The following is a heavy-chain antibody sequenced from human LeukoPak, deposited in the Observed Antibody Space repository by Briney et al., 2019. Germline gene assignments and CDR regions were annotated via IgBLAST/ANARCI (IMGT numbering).Heavy chain of an antibody. V-gene: IGHV3-30-3*01. CDR1: GFTFSSYA. Sequence: GGSLRLSCAASGFTFSSYAMHWVRQAPGKGLEWVAVISYDGSNKYYADSVKGRFTISRDNSKNTLYLQMNSLRAEDTAVYYCARAETAAGSYWGQGTLVTVSS. J-gene: IGHJ4*02. D-gene: IGHD6-13*01. CDR2: ISYDGSNK. CDR3: ARAETAAGSY.